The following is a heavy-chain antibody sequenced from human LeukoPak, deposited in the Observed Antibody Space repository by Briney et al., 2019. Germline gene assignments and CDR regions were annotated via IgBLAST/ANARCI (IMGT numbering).Heavy chain of an antibody. Sequence: QPGGSLRLSCAASGFTFSSYSMNWVRQAPGKGLEWGSYISGSSSTIYYADSVKGRFTISRDNGKNTLYLQMNSLRAEDTAVYYCARARASGRSGFDYWGQGTLVTVSS. J-gene: IGHJ4*02. D-gene: IGHD2-15*01. CDR1: GFTFSSYS. V-gene: IGHV3-48*01. CDR2: ISGSSSTI. CDR3: ARARASGRSGFDY.